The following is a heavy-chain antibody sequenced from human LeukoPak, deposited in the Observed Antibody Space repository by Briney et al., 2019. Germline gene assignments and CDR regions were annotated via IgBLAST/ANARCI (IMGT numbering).Heavy chain of an antibody. CDR2: IYYSGST. CDR3: ARRGLQLWFLAAVADWFDP. J-gene: IGHJ5*02. D-gene: IGHD5-18*01. CDR1: GGSISSYY. Sequence: PSETLSLTCTVSGGSISSYYWSWIRQPPGKGLEWIGYIYYSGSTNYNPSLKSRVTISVDTSKNQFSLKLSSVTAADTAVYYCARRGLQLWFLAAVADWFDPWGQGTLVTVSS. V-gene: IGHV4-59*12.